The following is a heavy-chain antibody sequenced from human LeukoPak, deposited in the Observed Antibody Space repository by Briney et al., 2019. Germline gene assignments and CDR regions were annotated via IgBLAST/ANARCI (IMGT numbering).Heavy chain of an antibody. CDR3: ARRAYCGGDCYDFDY. Sequence: SETLSLTCTVSGGSISSGTYYWGWIRQSPGKMGLEWIGYIYYSGSTNYNPSLKSRVTISVDTSKNQFSLKLSSVTAADTAVYYCARRAYCGGDCYDFDYWGQGTLVTVSS. V-gene: IGHV4-61*01. CDR2: IYYSGST. D-gene: IGHD2-21*02. CDR1: GGSISSGTYY. J-gene: IGHJ4*02.